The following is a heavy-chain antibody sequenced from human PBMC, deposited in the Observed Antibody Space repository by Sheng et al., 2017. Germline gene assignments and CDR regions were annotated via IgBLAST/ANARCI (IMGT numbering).Heavy chain of an antibody. D-gene: IGHD2-15*01. CDR1: EFTFSGYG. Sequence: QVKLVESGGGVVQPGRSLTLSCAASEFTFSGYGMHWVRQAPGKGLEWVAVISYDGSDKYYAGSVKGRFDITRDNFNNIVYLQMDSLRPEDTAVYYCAKDVGWQLRHPAAPLDYWGQGTLVAVSS. CDR3: AKDVGWQLRHPAAPLDY. CDR2: ISYDGSDK. V-gene: IGHV3-30*18. J-gene: IGHJ4*02.